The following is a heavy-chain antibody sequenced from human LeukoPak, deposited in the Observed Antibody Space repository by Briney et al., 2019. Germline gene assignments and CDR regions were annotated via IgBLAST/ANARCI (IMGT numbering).Heavy chain of an antibody. D-gene: IGHD3-10*01. CDR2: ISYDGRNK. CDR1: GFTFSDYA. V-gene: IGHV3-30*04. Sequence: GRSLRLSCAASGFTFSDYAIHWVRQAPREGLEWVAVISYDGRNKYYAESVKCRFTISRDNSKNTVYLQMDSLRAEDTALYYCAGGGYYGTGSSHDAFDIWGQGTMVTVSS. J-gene: IGHJ3*02. CDR3: AGGGYYGTGSSHDAFDI.